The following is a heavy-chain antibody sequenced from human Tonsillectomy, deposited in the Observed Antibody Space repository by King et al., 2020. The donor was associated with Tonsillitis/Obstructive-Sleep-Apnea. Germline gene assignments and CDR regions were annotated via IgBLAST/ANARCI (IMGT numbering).Heavy chain of an antibody. CDR2: IYYSGST. J-gene: IGHJ6*03. CDR3: ASSDYYDSSGHSSYYYMGV. D-gene: IGHD3-22*01. CDR1: GGSISSYY. Sequence: QLQESGPGLVKPSETLSLTCTVSGGSISSYYWSWIRQPPGKGLEWIGYIYYSGSTNHNPSLKSRVTIALDTSKKQFSLKLSSVTAADTAVYYCASSDYYDSSGHSSYYYMGVWGNGTTVTVSS. V-gene: IGHV4-59*08.